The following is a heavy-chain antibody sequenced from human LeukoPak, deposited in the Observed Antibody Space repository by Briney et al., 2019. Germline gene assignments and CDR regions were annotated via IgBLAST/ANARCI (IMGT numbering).Heavy chain of an antibody. J-gene: IGHJ6*03. D-gene: IGHD3-22*01. V-gene: IGHV1-46*01. CDR1: GYTFTSYY. Sequence: ASVKVSCKASGYTFTSYYMHWVRQAPGQGLEWMGIINPSGGSTSYAQKFQGRVTMTTDASTSTAYMELSSLRSEDTAVYYCARGTTYYYDSSGYYPGDYMDVWGKGTTVTVSS. CDR3: ARGTTYYYDSSGYYPGDYMDV. CDR2: INPSGGST.